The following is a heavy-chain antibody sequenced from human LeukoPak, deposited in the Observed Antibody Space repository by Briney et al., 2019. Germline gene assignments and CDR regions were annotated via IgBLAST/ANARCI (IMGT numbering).Heavy chain of an antibody. V-gene: IGHV4-34*01. Sequence: KPSETLSLTCAVYGGSFSGYYWSWIRQPPGKGLEWIGEINHSGSTNYNPSLKSRVTISVDTSKNQFSLKLSSVTAADTAVYYCARLQTGDYAFDYWGQGTLVTVSS. CDR3: ARLQTGDYAFDY. D-gene: IGHD7-27*01. CDR2: INHSGST. CDR1: GGSFSGYY. J-gene: IGHJ4*02.